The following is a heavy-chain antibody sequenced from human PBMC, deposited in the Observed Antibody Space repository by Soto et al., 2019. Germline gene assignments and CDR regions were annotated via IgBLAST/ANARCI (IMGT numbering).Heavy chain of an antibody. J-gene: IGHJ3*02. V-gene: IGHV1-18*01. Sequence: QVQLVQSGGEVKKPGASVKVSCKASGYTFNSYGISWVRQAPGQGLEWMGWIRVKNGNTNYAQNFQGRFTMTTDTYTSTAYMELRSLRSADTAVYYCARGPTVGDIWGQGTMVTVSS. CDR3: ARGPTVGDI. CDR1: GYTFNSYG. CDR2: IRVKNGNT. D-gene: IGHD2-21*02.